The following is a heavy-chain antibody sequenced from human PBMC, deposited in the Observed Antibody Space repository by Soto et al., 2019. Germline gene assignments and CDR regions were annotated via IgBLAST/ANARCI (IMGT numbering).Heavy chain of an antibody. Sequence: GGSLRLSCAASGFTFSSYGMHWVRQAPGKGLEWVAVIWYDGSNKYYADSVKGRFTISRDNSKNTLYLQMNSLRAEDTAVYYCARDGDPHVVVPAATSIEDVWGKGTTVTVSS. CDR2: IWYDGSNK. CDR1: GFTFSSYG. J-gene: IGHJ6*04. D-gene: IGHD2-2*01. CDR3: ARDGDPHVVVPAATSIEDV. V-gene: IGHV3-33*01.